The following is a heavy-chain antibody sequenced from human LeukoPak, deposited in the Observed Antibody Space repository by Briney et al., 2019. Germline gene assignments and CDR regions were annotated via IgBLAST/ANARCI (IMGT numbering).Heavy chain of an antibody. D-gene: IGHD3-22*01. J-gene: IGHJ4*02. Sequence: GGSLRLSCAASGFTFSTYSMNWVRQAPGKGLEWVSYISSSSSTIYYADSVKGRFTISRDNAKDSLYLQMNSLRAEDTAVYYCARGSTYYDSSGQVPFDYWGQGTLVTVSS. CDR1: GFTFSTYS. CDR2: ISSSSSTI. V-gene: IGHV3-48*01. CDR3: ARGSTYYDSSGQVPFDY.